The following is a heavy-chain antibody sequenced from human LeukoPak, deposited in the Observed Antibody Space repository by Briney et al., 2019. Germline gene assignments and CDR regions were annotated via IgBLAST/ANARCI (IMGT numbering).Heavy chain of an antibody. D-gene: IGHD4-17*01. V-gene: IGHV3-7*01. CDR1: GYTFSNYW. Sequence: GGSLRLSCAASGYTFSNYWMRWVRQAPGKGLEWVASINQYGSEKNFVDSVKGRFTISRDNAKNSLYLQMNSLRAEDTAVYYCLATTGYRSDYWGQGTLVTVSS. CDR2: INQYGSEK. J-gene: IGHJ4*02. CDR3: LATTGYRSDY.